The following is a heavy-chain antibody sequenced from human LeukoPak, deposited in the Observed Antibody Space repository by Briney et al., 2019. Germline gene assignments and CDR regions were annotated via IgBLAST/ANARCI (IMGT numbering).Heavy chain of an antibody. J-gene: IGHJ4*02. Sequence: SVKVSCKASGGTFSSYAISWVRQAPGQGLEWMGGIIPIFGTANYAQKFQGRVTITADESTSTAYMELSSLRSEDTAVYYCARGTYYYDSRGYYLFDYWGQGTLVTVSS. D-gene: IGHD3-22*01. CDR2: IIPIFGTA. V-gene: IGHV1-69*13. CDR1: GGTFSSYA. CDR3: ARGTYYYDSRGYYLFDY.